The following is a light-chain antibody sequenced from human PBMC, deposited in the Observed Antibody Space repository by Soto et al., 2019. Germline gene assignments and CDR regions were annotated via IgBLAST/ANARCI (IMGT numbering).Light chain of an antibody. CDR3: CSYAGRSVV. Sequence: QSVLTQPRSVSGSPGQSVTISCTGTSSDVGGYNYVSWYQHYPGKAPKLIVYGVTNRPSGIPDRISGAKSGSTASLTISGLQAEDEADYYCCSYAGRSVVFGGGTKVTVL. V-gene: IGLV2-11*01. J-gene: IGLJ2*01. CDR1: SSDVGGYNY. CDR2: GVT.